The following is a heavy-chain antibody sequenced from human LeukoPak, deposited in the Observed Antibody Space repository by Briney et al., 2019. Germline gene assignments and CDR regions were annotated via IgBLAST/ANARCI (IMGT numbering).Heavy chain of an antibody. CDR1: GFTFSSYG. Sequence: GGSLRLSCAASGFTFSSYGMHWVRQAPGKGLEWVAVISYDGSNKYYADSVKGRFTISRDNSKNTLYLQMNSLRAEDTAVYYCARDRGDGYRGWFDPWGQGTLVTVSS. CDR2: ISYDGSNK. J-gene: IGHJ5*02. V-gene: IGHV3-30*03. D-gene: IGHD5-24*01. CDR3: ARDRGDGYRGWFDP.